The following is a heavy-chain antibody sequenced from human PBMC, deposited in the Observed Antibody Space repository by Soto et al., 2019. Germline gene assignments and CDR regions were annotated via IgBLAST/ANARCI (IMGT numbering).Heavy chain of an antibody. CDR2: INPSGDSA. CDR3: TGESSSGSILEAFDI. V-gene: IGHV1-46*01. Sequence: GASVKVSCKASGYTFTSYYMHWVRQAPGQGLEWMGLINPSGDSASYAQKFQGRVTMTRDTPTSTVYMELSSLRSEDTAVYYCTGESSSGSILEAFDIWGQGTMVTVSS. D-gene: IGHD6-19*01. J-gene: IGHJ3*02. CDR1: GYTFTSYY.